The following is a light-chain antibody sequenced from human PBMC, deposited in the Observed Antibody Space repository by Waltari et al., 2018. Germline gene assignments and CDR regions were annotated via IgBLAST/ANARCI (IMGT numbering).Light chain of an antibody. J-gene: IGLJ3*02. CDR3: CSYAGSGTWV. CDR1: RSDVGSYNF. V-gene: IGLV2-23*01. CDR2: EGS. Sequence: QSALTQPASVSGSPGQSITISCIGTRSDVGSYNFVSWYQQHPGKAPKFIIYEGSKRPSCVSDRVAGSKSGNTASLTISGLQAEDEADYYCCSYAGSGTWVFGGGTKLAVL.